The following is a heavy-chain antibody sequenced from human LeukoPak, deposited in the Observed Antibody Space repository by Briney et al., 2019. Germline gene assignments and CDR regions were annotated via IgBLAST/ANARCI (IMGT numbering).Heavy chain of an antibody. D-gene: IGHD3-10*01. CDR3: AKVIDDYGSGNFLDY. J-gene: IGHJ4*02. Sequence: ASVKVSCKASGYTFTSYAMHWVRQAPGQRLEWMGWINAGNGNTKYSQEFQGRVTITRDTSASTAYMELSSLRSEDMAVYYCAKVIDDYGSGNFLDYWGQGTLVTVSS. CDR2: INAGNGNT. V-gene: IGHV1-3*03. CDR1: GYTFTSYA.